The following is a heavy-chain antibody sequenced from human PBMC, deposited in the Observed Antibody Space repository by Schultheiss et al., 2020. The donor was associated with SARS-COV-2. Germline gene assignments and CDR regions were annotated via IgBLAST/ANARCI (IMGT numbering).Heavy chain of an antibody. J-gene: IGHJ4*02. CDR2: INQSVGT. Sequence: SETLSLTCAVSGGSISSSDWWSWVRQPPGKGLEWIGEINQSVGTSYNPSLKSRVTISVDTSKNQFSLKLSSVTAADTAVYYCAKDWGGYYYDSSGKFDYWGQGTLVTVSS. CDR3: AKDWGGYYYDSSGKFDY. V-gene: IGHV4-4*02. D-gene: IGHD3-22*01. CDR1: GGSISSSDW.